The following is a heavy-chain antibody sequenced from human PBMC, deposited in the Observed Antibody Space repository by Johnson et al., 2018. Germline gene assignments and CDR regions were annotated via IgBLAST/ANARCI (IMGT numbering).Heavy chain of an antibody. V-gene: IGHV3-33*01. CDR2: IWYDGRQK. CDR1: GFVFSGFA. J-gene: IGHJ6*02. CDR3: AREGNGDHGMDV. Sequence: QVQLVESGGGVVQPRRSLGLSCAASGFVFSGFAMHWVRQPPGKGLEWVAIIWYDGRQKYYADFVKGRLTISRDNSKNIVYLEMSSLRVDDTAVYFCAREGNGDHGMDVWGQGTTVSVSS. D-gene: IGHD4-17*01.